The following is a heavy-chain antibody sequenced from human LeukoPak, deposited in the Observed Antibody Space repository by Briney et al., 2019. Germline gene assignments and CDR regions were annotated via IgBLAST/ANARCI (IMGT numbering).Heavy chain of an antibody. J-gene: IGHJ4*02. CDR1: GFTFRSYA. CDR2: IKQDGSEK. CDR3: ARGGGY. Sequence: GRSLRLSCAASGFTFRSYAMNWVRQAPGKGLEWVANIKQDGSEKYYVDSVKGRFTISRDNAKNSMYLQMNSLRAEDTAVYYCARGGGYWAKGPLVTVPS. V-gene: IGHV3-7*01. D-gene: IGHD3-16*01.